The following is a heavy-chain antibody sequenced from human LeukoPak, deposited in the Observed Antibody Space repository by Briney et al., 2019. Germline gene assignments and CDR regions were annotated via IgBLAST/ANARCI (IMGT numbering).Heavy chain of an antibody. CDR2: FDPEDGET. D-gene: IGHD1-26*01. CDR1: GYTLTELS. V-gene: IGHV1-24*01. Sequence: ASVKVSCKVSGYTLTELSIHWVRQAPGKGRFDPEDGETIYAQKFQGRVTMTEDTSTDTAYMELSSLRSEDTAVYYCAISSGSCPPLFDYWGQGTLVTVSS. CDR3: AISSGSCPPLFDY. J-gene: IGHJ4*02.